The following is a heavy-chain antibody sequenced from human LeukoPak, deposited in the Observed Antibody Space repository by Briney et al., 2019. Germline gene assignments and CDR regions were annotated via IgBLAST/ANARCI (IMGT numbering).Heavy chain of an antibody. Sequence: GGSLRLSCAASGFTFSSYGMHWVRQAPGKGLEWVAVIWYDGSNKYYADSVKGRFTISRDNSKNTLYLQMNSLRAEDTAVYYCAGGPDAFDIWGQGTMVTVSS. CDR2: IWYDGSNK. D-gene: IGHD3-16*01. V-gene: IGHV3-33*01. CDR3: AGGPDAFDI. J-gene: IGHJ3*02. CDR1: GFTFSSYG.